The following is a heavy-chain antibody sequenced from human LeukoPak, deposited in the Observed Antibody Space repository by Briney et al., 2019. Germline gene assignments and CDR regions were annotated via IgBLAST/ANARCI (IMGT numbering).Heavy chain of an antibody. CDR2: IYTSGST. CDR1: GGSISSYY. Sequence: SQTLSLTCTVSGGSISSYYWSWIRQPAGKGLEWIGRIYTSGSTNYNPSLKSRVTMSVGTSKNQFSLKLSSVTAADTAVYYCARELGGYSSGWYLDYWGQGTLVTVSS. CDR3: ARELGGYSSGWYLDY. V-gene: IGHV4-4*07. D-gene: IGHD6-19*01. J-gene: IGHJ4*02.